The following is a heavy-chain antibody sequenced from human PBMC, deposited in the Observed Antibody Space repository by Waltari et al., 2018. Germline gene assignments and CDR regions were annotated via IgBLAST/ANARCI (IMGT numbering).Heavy chain of an antibody. CDR3: ARHWKKSGYRFDP. D-gene: IGHD5-12*01. Sequence: QLQLQESGPGLVKPSETLSLTCTVPGGSISRSSYYWGWIRQSPGKGLGWIGSIYYSWSTDDNPTLKIRFTISGDTSKNQFSLKLSSVTAADTAVYYCARHWKKSGYRFDPWGQGTLVSVSS. CDR2: IYYSWST. J-gene: IGHJ5*02. CDR1: GGSISRSSYY. V-gene: IGHV4-39*01.